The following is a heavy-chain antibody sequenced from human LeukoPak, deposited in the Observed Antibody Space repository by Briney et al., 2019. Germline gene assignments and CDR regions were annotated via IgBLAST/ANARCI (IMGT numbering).Heavy chain of an antibody. Sequence: PGRSLRLSCAASGFTFSSYGMHWVRQAPGKGLEWVSAISGSGGSTYYADSVKGRFTISRDNSKNTLYLQMNSLRAEDTAVYYCAKEVTFGGSYPSDYWGQGTLVTVSS. D-gene: IGHD1-26*01. J-gene: IGHJ4*02. CDR1: GFTFSSYG. CDR3: AKEVTFGGSYPSDY. CDR2: ISGSGGST. V-gene: IGHV3-23*01.